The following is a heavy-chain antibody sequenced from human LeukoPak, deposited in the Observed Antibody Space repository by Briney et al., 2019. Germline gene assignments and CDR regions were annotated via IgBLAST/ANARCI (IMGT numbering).Heavy chain of an antibody. CDR2: IIPIFGTA. J-gene: IGHJ1*01. Sequence: ASVKISCKASGGAFSSYAISWVRQAPGQGLEWMGGIIPIFGTANYAQKFQGRVTITVHESTSTANMELSSLRTGDTAVDYCARGPAMTPMADYFQHWGQGTLVTVSS. CDR1: GGAFSSYA. V-gene: IGHV1-69*13. CDR3: ARGPAMTPMADYFQH.